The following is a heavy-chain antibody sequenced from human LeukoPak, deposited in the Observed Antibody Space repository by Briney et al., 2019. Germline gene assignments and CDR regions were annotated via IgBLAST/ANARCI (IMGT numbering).Heavy chain of an antibody. D-gene: IGHD6-19*01. CDR2: MNPNSGNT. CDR1: GYTFTSYD. Sequence: ASVKVSCKASGYTFTSYDINWVRQATGQGLEWMGWMNPNSGNTGYAQKFQGRVTMTRNTSISTAYMELSSLRSEDTAVYCCARGPYGAVAGTFGDLDYWGQGTLVTVSS. J-gene: IGHJ4*02. CDR3: ARGPYGAVAGTFGDLDY. V-gene: IGHV1-8*01.